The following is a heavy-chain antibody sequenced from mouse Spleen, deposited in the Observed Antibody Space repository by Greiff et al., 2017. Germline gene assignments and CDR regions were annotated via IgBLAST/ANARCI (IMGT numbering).Heavy chain of an antibody. V-gene: IGHV5-9-1*01. J-gene: IGHJ4*01. Sequence: EVKLVESGGGLVKPGGSLKLSCAASGFTFSSYAMSWVRQTPEKRLEWVATISSGGSYTYYPDSVKGRFTISRDNAKNTLYLQMSSLRSEDTAMYYCARMDWDVGYYAMDYWGQGTSVTVSS. CDR3: ARMDWDVGYYAMDY. D-gene: IGHD4-1*01. CDR1: GFTFSSYA. CDR2: ISSGGSYT.